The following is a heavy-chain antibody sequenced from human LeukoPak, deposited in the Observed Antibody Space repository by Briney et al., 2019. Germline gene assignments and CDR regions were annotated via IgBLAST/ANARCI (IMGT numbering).Heavy chain of an antibody. D-gene: IGHD6-19*01. CDR3: ARDNSGWLVNFDY. J-gene: IGHJ4*02. V-gene: IGHV4-59*01. CDR1: GGSISNNY. CDR2: ISYSGST. Sequence: SETLSLTCTVSGGSISNNYRSWIRQPPGKGLEWIGYISYSGSTNYNPSLKSRVTISVDTSKNQFSLKLSSVTAADTAVYYCARDNSGWLVNFDYWGQGTLVTVSS.